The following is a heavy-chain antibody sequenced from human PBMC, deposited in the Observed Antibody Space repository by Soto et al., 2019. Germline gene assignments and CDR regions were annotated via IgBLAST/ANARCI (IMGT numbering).Heavy chain of an antibody. CDR3: ARDHTYYDNGGTTDY. CDR1: GYTFSDYG. D-gene: IGHD3-22*01. V-gene: IGHV1-18*01. CDR2: ISAYNRDT. J-gene: IGHJ4*02. Sequence: QVQLVQSGAEVKKPGASVKVACKASGYTFSDYGITWVRQAPGQGLEWVGWISAYNRDTKYAQKVQGRVTMTTDTSTGTAYVELRSLRSDDTAVYFCARDHTYYDNGGTTDYWGQGTLVTVSS.